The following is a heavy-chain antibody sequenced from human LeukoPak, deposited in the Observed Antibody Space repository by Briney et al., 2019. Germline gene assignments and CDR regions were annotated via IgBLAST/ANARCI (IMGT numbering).Heavy chain of an antibody. J-gene: IGHJ4*02. CDR2: IRQDGREK. V-gene: IGHV3-7*01. Sequence: GGSLRLSCAASGFTFGSDWMTWVRQAPGKGLEWVANIRQDGREKYYVDSVKGRFTISRDNAKNSLYLQMNSLRAEDTAMYYCAREACSGGSCGFDDWGQGTLVTVSS. CDR3: AREACSGGSCGFDD. D-gene: IGHD2-15*01. CDR1: GFTFGSDW.